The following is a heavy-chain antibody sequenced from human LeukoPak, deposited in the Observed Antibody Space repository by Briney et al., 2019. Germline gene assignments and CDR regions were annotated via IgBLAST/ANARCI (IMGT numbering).Heavy chain of an antibody. J-gene: IGHJ6*02. D-gene: IGHD3-22*01. CDR2: IYYSGST. V-gene: IGHV4-59*08. Sequence: PSETLSLTCTVSGDSISSYYWSWIRQSPGKGLEWIAYIYYSGSTNYNPSLNSRVTISVDTSKNQLSLKLRSVTAADTAIYYCARHSRIVVAGVNCYPTDVWGQGTTVTVSS. CDR1: GDSISSYY. CDR3: ARHSRIVVAGVNCYPTDV.